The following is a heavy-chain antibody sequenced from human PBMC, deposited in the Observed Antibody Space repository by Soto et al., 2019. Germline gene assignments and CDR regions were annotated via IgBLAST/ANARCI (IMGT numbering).Heavy chain of an antibody. CDR2: ISFDGSNK. V-gene: IGHV3-30*18. J-gene: IGHJ1*01. CDR1: GFPFSSYG. CDR3: AKIYYYDSSGYPFQH. D-gene: IGHD3-22*01. Sequence: QPGGSLRLSCAASGFPFSSYGMHWVRQAPGKGLEWVTVISFDGSNKYYADSVRGRFTISRDNYKNTLYLQMNSLRAEDTAVYYCAKIYYYDSSGYPFQHWGQGTLVTVSS.